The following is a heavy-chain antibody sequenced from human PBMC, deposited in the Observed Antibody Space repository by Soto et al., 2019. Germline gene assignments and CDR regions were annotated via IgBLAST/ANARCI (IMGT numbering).Heavy chain of an antibody. CDR3: ALDPIALPYSSGWYGGHGY. J-gene: IGHJ4*02. Sequence: PGGSLRLSCAASGFTVSSNYMSWVRQAPGKGLEWVSVIYSGGSTYYADSVKGRFTISRDNSKNTLYLQMNSLRAEDTAVYYCALDPIALPYSSGWYGGHGYWGQGTLVTVSS. CDR1: GFTVSSNY. D-gene: IGHD6-19*01. CDR2: IYSGGST. V-gene: IGHV3-66*01.